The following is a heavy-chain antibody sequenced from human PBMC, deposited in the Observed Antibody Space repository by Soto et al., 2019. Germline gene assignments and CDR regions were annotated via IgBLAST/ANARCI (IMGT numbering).Heavy chain of an antibody. CDR2: IIPIFGTA. Sequence: GASVKVSCKASGGTFSSYAISWVRQAPGQGLEWMGGIIPIFGTANYAQKFQGRVTITADESTSTAYMELSSLRSEDTAVYYCARGQLGGYYYYGMDVWGQGTTVTGSS. CDR1: GGTFSSYA. CDR3: ARGQLGGYYYYGMDV. D-gene: IGHD3-16*01. J-gene: IGHJ6*02. V-gene: IGHV1-69*13.